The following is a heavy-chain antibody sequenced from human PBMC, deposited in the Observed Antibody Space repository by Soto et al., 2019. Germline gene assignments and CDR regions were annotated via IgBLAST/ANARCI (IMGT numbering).Heavy chain of an antibody. CDR3: ARDPQDTAMAQAYYYYYGMDV. CDR1: GFTFSSYA. CDR2: ISYDGSNK. V-gene: IGHV3-30-3*01. Sequence: GGSLRLSCAASGFTFSSYAMHWVRQAPGKGLEWVAVISYDGSNKYYADSVKGRFTISRDNSKNTLYLQMNSLRAEDTAVYYCARDPQDTAMAQAYYYYYGMDVWGQGTTVTVSS. J-gene: IGHJ6*02. D-gene: IGHD5-18*01.